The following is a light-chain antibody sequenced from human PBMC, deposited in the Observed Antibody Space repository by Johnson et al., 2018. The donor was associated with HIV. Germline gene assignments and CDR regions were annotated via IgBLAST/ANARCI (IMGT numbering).Light chain of an antibody. CDR1: SSNIGNNY. V-gene: IGLV1-51*01. J-gene: IGLJ1*01. CDR2: DNN. CDR3: GTWDNSLNAGAV. Sequence: QSVLTQPPSVSAAPGQKVTVSCSGSSSNIGNNYVSWYQQLPGTAPKLLIYDNNKRPSGIPDRFSGSKSGTSATLGITGLPTGDEADYYCGTWDNSLNAGAVFGPGTKVTVL.